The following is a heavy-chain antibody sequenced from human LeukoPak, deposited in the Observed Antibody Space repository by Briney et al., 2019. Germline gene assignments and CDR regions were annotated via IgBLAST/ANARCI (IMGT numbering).Heavy chain of an antibody. V-gene: IGHV3-7*01. CDR1: GFTFSTLW. D-gene: IGHD3-22*01. Sequence: GGSLRLSSVASGFTFSTLWVSWVRQAPGKGLEWVANIKEDGSTTDYVDPVKGRFTISRANAKNSVFLQMNSLRAEDTAVYYCAPQTMILVLGGQGTLVTVSS. CDR2: IKEDGSTT. CDR3: APQTMILVL. J-gene: IGHJ4*02.